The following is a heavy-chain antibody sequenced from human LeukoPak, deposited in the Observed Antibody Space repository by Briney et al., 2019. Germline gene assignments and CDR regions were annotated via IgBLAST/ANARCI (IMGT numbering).Heavy chain of an antibody. J-gene: IGHJ4*02. D-gene: IGHD3-10*01. V-gene: IGHV1-2*02. Sequence: GASVKVSCKTSGYTFTAYYVHWVRQVAAQGLEWMGWINPNNGCTNYAQKFQGRVTMTSDTSISSAYMELTRLTSHDTAVYYCASLGLTIGFDHWGQGTLVTVSS. CDR3: ASLGLTIGFDH. CDR2: INPNNGCT. CDR1: GYTFTAYY.